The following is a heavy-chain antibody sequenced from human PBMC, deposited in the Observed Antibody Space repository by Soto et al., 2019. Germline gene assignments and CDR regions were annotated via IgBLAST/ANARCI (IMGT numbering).Heavy chain of an antibody. CDR1: GGSISSSSYY. CDR3: ARRPSRAVVVHDAFES. V-gene: IGHV4-39*01. CDR2: IYFSGDT. Sequence: SETLSLTCTVSGGSISSSSYYWAWIRQPPGKGLEWIGNIYFSGDTYYTLSLRSRVTMSVDTSKNQFSLNLSSVTAADTAVYYCARRPSRAVVVHDAFESWGQGTAVTVSS. D-gene: IGHD3-22*01. J-gene: IGHJ3*02.